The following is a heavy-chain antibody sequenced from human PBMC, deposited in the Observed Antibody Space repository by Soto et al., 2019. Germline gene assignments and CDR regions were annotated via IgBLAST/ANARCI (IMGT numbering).Heavy chain of an antibody. CDR3: ARGLEREYYFDY. Sequence: QVQLVQSGAEVKKPGSSVKVSCKASAGTFSSYAISWVRQAPGQGLEWMGGIIPIFGTANYAQKFQGRVTIPADESTSTANMERSSLRSEDTAVYYCARGLEREYYFDYWGQGTLVTVSS. D-gene: IGHD1-1*01. CDR2: IIPIFGTA. V-gene: IGHV1-69*01. CDR1: AGTFSSYA. J-gene: IGHJ4*02.